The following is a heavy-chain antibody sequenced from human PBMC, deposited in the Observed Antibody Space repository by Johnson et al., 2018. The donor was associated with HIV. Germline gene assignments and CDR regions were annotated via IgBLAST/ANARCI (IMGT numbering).Heavy chain of an antibody. CDR2: ISVDGYIK. D-gene: IGHD6-6*01. V-gene: IGHV3-30*18. Sequence: QVQLVESGGGVVQPGRSLRLSCAPSGFTFSTSVMHWVRRAPGKGLEWVSGISVDGYIKYYADSVKGRFTVSRDNYKNTLYLQMNSLRGEDTAVYYCAKVHSSSSNGFDIWGQGTVVTVSS. CDR1: GFTFSTSV. CDR3: AKVHSSSSNGFDI. J-gene: IGHJ3*02.